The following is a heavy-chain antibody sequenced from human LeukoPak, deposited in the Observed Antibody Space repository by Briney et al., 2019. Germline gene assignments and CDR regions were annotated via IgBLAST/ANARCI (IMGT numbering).Heavy chain of an antibody. CDR3: ARDGGLNWFDP. Sequence: QPGGSLRLSCAASGFTFSSYGMHWVRQAPGKGLEWVAVIWYDGSNKYYADSVKGRFTISRGNSKNTLYLQMNSLRAEDTAVYYCARDGGLNWFDPWGQGTLVTVSS. D-gene: IGHD3-16*01. CDR2: IWYDGSNK. V-gene: IGHV3-33*01. J-gene: IGHJ5*02. CDR1: GFTFSSYG.